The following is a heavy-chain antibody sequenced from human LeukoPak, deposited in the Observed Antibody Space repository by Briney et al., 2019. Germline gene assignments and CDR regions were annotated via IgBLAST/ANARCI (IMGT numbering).Heavy chain of an antibody. CDR2: IYYSGST. V-gene: IGHV4-39*07. CDR1: GGSISSRSYY. Sequence: SETLSLTCTVSGGSISSRSYYWGWIRQPPGRGLEWIGSIYYSGSTNYNPSLKSRVTISVDTSKNQFSLKLSSVTAADTAVYYCARSLSVVELDYWGQGTLLTVSS. J-gene: IGHJ4*02. CDR3: ARSLSVVELDY. D-gene: IGHD5-24*01.